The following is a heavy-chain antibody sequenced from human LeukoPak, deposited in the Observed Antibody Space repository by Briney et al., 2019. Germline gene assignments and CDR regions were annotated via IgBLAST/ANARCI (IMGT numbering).Heavy chain of an antibody. CDR3: ATPLDSSSNRLFDY. J-gene: IGHJ4*02. D-gene: IGHD6-6*01. V-gene: IGHV1-2*02. Sequence: ASVKVSCKASGYTFTGYYMHWVRQAPGQGLEWMGWINPNSGGTNYAQKFQGRVTMTRDTSISTAYMELSRLRSDDTAVYYCATPLDSSSNRLFDYWGQGTLVTVSS. CDR1: GYTFTGYY. CDR2: INPNSGGT.